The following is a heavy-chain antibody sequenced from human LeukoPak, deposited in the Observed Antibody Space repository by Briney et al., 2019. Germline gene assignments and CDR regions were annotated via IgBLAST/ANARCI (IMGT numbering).Heavy chain of an antibody. J-gene: IGHJ6*02. CDR2: IYYSGST. V-gene: IGHV4-4*02. D-gene: IGHD3-3*01. CDR1: GGSISSSNW. CDR3: ARDLPPTIFGVAEGYGMDV. Sequence: SGTLSLTCAVSGGSISSSNWWSWVRQHPGKGLEWIGYIYYSGSTYYNPSLKSRVTISVDTSKNQFSLKLSSVTAADTAVYYCARDLPPTIFGVAEGYGMDVWGQGTTVTVSS.